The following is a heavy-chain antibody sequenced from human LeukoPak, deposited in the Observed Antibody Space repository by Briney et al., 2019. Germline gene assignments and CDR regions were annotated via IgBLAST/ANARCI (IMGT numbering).Heavy chain of an antibody. D-gene: IGHD3-3*01. V-gene: IGHV1-2*02. CDR1: GYTFTGNF. CDR3: ARVYYDFWSGYPTPFDY. CDR2: INPNSGGT. J-gene: IGHJ4*02. Sequence: ASVKVSCKASGYTFTGNFMHWVRQAPGQGLEWMGWINPNSGGTNYAQKLQGRVTMTTDTSTSTAYMELRSLRSDDTAVYYCARVYYDFWSGYPTPFDYWGQGTLVTVSS.